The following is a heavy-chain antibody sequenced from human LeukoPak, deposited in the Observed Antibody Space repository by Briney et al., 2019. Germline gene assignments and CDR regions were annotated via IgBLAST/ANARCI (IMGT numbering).Heavy chain of an antibody. CDR1: GFTFSSYS. V-gene: IGHV3-21*01. D-gene: IGHD2-15*01. J-gene: IGHJ4*02. Sequence: AGGSLRLSCAAPGFTFSSYSMNWVRQAPGKGLEWVSSISSSSSYIYYADSVKGRFTISRDNAKNSLYLQMNSLRAEDTAVYYCARGRGMAFLADYWGQGTLVTVSS. CDR2: ISSSSSYI. CDR3: ARGRGMAFLADY.